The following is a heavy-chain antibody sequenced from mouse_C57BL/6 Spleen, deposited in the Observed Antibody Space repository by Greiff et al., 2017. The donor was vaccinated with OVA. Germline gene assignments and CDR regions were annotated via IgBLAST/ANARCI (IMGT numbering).Heavy chain of an antibody. V-gene: IGHV1-69*01. Sequence: QVQLQQPGAELVMPGASVKLSCKASGYTFTSYWMHWVKQRPGQGLEWIGEIDPSDSYTNYNQKFKGKSTLTVDKSSSTAYMQLSSLTSEDSAVYYCARGGIGGYYVLFDYWGQGTTLTVSS. CDR1: GYTFTSYW. D-gene: IGHD2-3*01. CDR2: IDPSDSYT. CDR3: ARGGIGGYYVLFDY. J-gene: IGHJ2*01.